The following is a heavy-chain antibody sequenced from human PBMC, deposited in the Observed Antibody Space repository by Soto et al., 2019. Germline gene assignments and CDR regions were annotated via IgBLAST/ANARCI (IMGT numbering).Heavy chain of an antibody. CDR2: ISHTGTT. CDR3: ARHSDKYVSSWYGLGS. V-gene: IGHV4-39*01. CDR1: GDSFTIDSYY. Sequence: QLQLQESGPGLVKPSEPLSLTCTVSGDSFTIDSYYWAWIRQPPGKGLEWLGTISHTGTTFHNPSLKSRLTMSVDTSKNQFSLNLSSVIAADTALYFCARHSDKYVSSWYGLGSWGQGTLVTVSS. D-gene: IGHD6-13*01. J-gene: IGHJ4*02.